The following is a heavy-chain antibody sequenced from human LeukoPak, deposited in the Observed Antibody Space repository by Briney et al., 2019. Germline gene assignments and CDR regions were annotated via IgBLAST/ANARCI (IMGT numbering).Heavy chain of an antibody. D-gene: IGHD3-22*01. Sequence: PGGSLRLSCAASGFTFGSYAMHWVRQAPGKGLEWVAVISYDGSNKYYADSVKGRFTISRDNSKNTLYLQMNSLRAEDTAVYYCARDRGGYYDSSGYFHYWGQGTLVTVSS. J-gene: IGHJ4*02. V-gene: IGHV3-30-3*01. CDR2: ISYDGSNK. CDR3: ARDRGGYYDSSGYFHY. CDR1: GFTFGSYA.